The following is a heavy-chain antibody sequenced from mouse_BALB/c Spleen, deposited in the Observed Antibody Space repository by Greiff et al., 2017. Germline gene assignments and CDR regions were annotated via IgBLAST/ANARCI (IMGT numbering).Heavy chain of an antibody. CDR1: GFSLTDYG. J-gene: IGHJ4*01. D-gene: IGHD1-1*01. Sequence: QVQLKQSGPGLVAPSQSLSITCTVSGFSLTDYGVSWIRQPPGKGLEWLGVIWGGGSTYYNSALKSRLSISKDNSKSQVFLKMNSLQTDDTAMYYCAKHVGYYGSSEGYYAMDYWGQGTSVTVSS. CDR3: AKHVGYYGSSEGYYAMDY. V-gene: IGHV2-6-5*01. CDR2: IWGGGST.